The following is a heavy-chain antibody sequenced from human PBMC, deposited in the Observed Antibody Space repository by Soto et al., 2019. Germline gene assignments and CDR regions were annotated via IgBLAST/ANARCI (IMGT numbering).Heavy chain of an antibody. CDR3: ARVIVGATADDAFDI. Sequence: QVQLVQSGAEVKKPGSSVKVSCKASGGTFSSYAISWVRQAPGQGLEWMGGIIPIFGTANYAQKFQGRVTINADESTRTAYMELSSLRSEDTVVYYCARVIVGATADDAFDIWGQGTMVTVSS. CDR2: IIPIFGTA. J-gene: IGHJ3*02. D-gene: IGHD1-26*01. V-gene: IGHV1-69*12. CDR1: GGTFSSYA.